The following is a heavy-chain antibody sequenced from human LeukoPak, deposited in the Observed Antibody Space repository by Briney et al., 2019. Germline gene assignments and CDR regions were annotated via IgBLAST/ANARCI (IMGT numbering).Heavy chain of an antibody. CDR2: VSYSGST. CDR3: ARDSIELGPLTGD. Sequence: SETLSLTCTVSGDSISCCSWNWIRQPPGKGLEWIGYVSYSGSTNYNPSLKSRVTISVDRSKNQFSLKLSSVTAADTAVYYCARDSIELGPLTGDWGQGTLVTVSS. J-gene: IGHJ4*02. CDR1: GDSISCCS. D-gene: IGHD7-27*01. V-gene: IGHV4-59*01.